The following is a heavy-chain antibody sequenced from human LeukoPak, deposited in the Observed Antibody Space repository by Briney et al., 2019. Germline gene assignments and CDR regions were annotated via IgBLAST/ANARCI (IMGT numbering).Heavy chain of an antibody. Sequence: ASVKVSCKASGYTFTSYGISWVRQAPGQGLEWMGWISAYNGNTNYAQKLQGRVTMTTDTSTSTAYMELRSLGSDDTAVYYCAREGIAGSYYYYMDVWGKGTTVTVSS. CDR2: ISAYNGNT. D-gene: IGHD6-13*01. J-gene: IGHJ6*03. V-gene: IGHV1-18*01. CDR3: AREGIAGSYYYYMDV. CDR1: GYTFTSYG.